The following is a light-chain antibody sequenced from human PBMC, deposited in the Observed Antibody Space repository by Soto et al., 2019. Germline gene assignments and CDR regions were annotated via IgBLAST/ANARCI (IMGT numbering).Light chain of an antibody. CDR2: DAS. V-gene: IGKV1-39*01. CDR3: QQSYSTPRT. CDR1: QSISNR. J-gene: IGKJ1*01. Sequence: DIQMTQSPSTLYASVGDRVTITCRTSQSISNRLAWYQQKPGKAPKVLIYDASNLESGVPSRFSGSGAGTDFTLTISSLQPEDFATYYCQQSYSTPRTFGQGTKVDIK.